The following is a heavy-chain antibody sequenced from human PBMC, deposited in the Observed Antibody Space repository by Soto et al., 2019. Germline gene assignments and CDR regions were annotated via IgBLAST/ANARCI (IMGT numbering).Heavy chain of an antibody. CDR2: IIPIFGTA. D-gene: IGHD2-15*01. Sequence: SVKVSCKASGGTFSSYAISWVRQAPGQGLEWMGGIIPIFGTANYAQKFQGRVTITADKSTSTAYMELSSLRSEDTAVYYCASCGGSCYHHQWWFDPWGQGTLVTVS. CDR1: GGTFSSYA. CDR3: ASCGGSCYHHQWWFDP. J-gene: IGHJ5*02. V-gene: IGHV1-69*06.